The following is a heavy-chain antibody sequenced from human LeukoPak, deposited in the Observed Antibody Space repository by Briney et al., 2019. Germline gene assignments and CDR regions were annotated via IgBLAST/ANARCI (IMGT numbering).Heavy chain of an antibody. Sequence: PGGSLRLSCAASGFTFSSYAMSWVRQAPGKGLEWVLGISWNSGSIGYADSVKGRFTISRDNAKNSLYLQMNSLRAEDTALYYCAKDDYLDYWGQGTLVTVSS. V-gene: IGHV3-9*01. CDR2: ISWNSGSI. CDR1: GFTFSSYA. CDR3: AKDDYLDY. J-gene: IGHJ4*02.